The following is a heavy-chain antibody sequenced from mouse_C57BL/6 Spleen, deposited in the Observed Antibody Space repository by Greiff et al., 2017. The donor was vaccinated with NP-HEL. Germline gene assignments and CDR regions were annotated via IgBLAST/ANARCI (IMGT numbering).Heavy chain of an antibody. Sequence: VQLQQPGAELVMPGASVKLSCKASGYTFTSYWMHWVKQRPGQGLEWIGEIDPSDSYTNYNQKFKGKSTLTVDKSSSTAYMQLSSLTSEDSAVYYCARVTTVVPYWYFDVWGTGTTVTVSS. CDR1: GYTFTSYW. D-gene: IGHD1-1*01. V-gene: IGHV1-69*01. CDR2: IDPSDSYT. CDR3: ARVTTVVPYWYFDV. J-gene: IGHJ1*03.